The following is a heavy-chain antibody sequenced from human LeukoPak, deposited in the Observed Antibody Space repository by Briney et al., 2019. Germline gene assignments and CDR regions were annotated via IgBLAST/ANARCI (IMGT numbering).Heavy chain of an antibody. J-gene: IGHJ4*02. CDR3: ASSLQDFDLLVV. V-gene: IGHV4-61*09. CDR1: GGSISSGSYY. CDR2: IQIGGST. Sequence: SETLSLTCTVSGGSISSGSYYWNWIRQRQPAGKGLEWIGHIQIGGSTNYNPSLKSRITISVDTSKNQFSLKLTSVTAADTAVYYCASSLQDFDLLVVWGQGTLVTVSS. D-gene: IGHD3-9*01.